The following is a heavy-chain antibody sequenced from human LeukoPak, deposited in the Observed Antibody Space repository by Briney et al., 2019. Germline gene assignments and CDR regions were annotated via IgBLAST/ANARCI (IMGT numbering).Heavy chain of an antibody. D-gene: IGHD6-13*01. Sequence: GGSLRLPCAASGFTFSSYAISWVRQAPGKGLEWVSAISGGGGSIYHADSVKGRFTISADNSKNTVYLQMNSLRAEDTAVYYCAKDLGYSKSYGVDVWGQGTTVTVSS. CDR2: ISGGGGSI. CDR1: GFTFSSYA. J-gene: IGHJ6*02. CDR3: AKDLGYSKSYGVDV. V-gene: IGHV3-23*01.